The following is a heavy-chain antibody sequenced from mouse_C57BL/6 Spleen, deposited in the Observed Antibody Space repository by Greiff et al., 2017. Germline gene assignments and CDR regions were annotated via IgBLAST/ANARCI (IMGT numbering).Heavy chain of an antibody. V-gene: IGHV5-6*01. D-gene: IGHD4-1*01. CDR1: GFTFSSYG. CDR3: ARHLTGYYAMDY. J-gene: IGHJ4*01. Sequence: EVNLVESGGDLVKPGGSLKLSCAASGFTFSSYGMSWVRQTPDKRLEWVATISSGGSYTYYPDSVKGRFTISRDNAKNTLYLQMSSLKSEDTAMYYCARHLTGYYAMDYWGQGTSVTVSS. CDR2: ISSGGSYT.